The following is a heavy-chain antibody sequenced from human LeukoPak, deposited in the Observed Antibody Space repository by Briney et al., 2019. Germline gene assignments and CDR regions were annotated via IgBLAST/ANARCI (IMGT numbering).Heavy chain of an antibody. J-gene: IGHJ2*01. CDR2: IYYSGST. Sequence: SETLSLTCTVSGGSISSSSYYWGWIRQPPGKGLEWIGSIYYSGSTNYNPSLKSRVTISVDTSKNQFSLKLSSVTAADTAVYYCARVYYSSSYDYWYFDLWGRGTLVTVSS. CDR3: ARVYYSSSYDYWYFDL. V-gene: IGHV4-39*07. D-gene: IGHD6-13*01. CDR1: GGSISSSSYY.